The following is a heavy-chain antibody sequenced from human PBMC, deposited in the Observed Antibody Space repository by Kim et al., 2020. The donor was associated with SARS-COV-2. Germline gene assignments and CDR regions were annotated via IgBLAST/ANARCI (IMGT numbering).Heavy chain of an antibody. CDR2: IKQDGSEK. CDR3: ARSRIAAAGTPLNY. Sequence: GGSLRLSCAASGFTLSSYWMTWVRQAPGKGLELVANIKQDGSEKYYVDSVKRRFTISRDNAKNSLYLQMNSLRAEDTAVYYCARSRIAAAGTPLNYCGQGILVTVSS. CDR1: GFTLSSYW. V-gene: IGHV3-7*01. D-gene: IGHD6-13*01. J-gene: IGHJ4*02.